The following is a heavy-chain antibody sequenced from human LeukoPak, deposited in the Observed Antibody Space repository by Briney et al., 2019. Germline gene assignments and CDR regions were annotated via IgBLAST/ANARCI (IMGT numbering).Heavy chain of an antibody. V-gene: IGHV3-23*01. CDR3: ALRGSYWYVDY. J-gene: IGHJ4*02. Sequence: PGGSLRLSCAASGFIFSSYAMSWVRQAPGKGLEWVSGMTGSGERTQYADTVKGRFTISRDNSKNTLYLQMNSLRAEDTAIYYCALRGSYWYVDYWGQGTLVTVSS. CDR2: MTGSGERT. D-gene: IGHD3-10*01. CDR1: GFIFSSYA.